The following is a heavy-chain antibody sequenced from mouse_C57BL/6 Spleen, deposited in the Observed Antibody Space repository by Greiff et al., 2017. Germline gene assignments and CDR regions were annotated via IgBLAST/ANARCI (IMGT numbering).Heavy chain of an antibody. CDR3: ARDTRGYFAY. CDR2: INYDGSST. Sequence: DVMLVESGGGLVQPGSSMKLSCTASGFTFSDYYMAWVRQVPEKGLEWVANINYDGSSTYYLDSLKSRFIISRDNAKNILYLQMSSLKSEDTATYYCARDTRGYFAYWGQGTTLTVSS. V-gene: IGHV5-16*01. J-gene: IGHJ2*01. CDR1: GFTFSDYY.